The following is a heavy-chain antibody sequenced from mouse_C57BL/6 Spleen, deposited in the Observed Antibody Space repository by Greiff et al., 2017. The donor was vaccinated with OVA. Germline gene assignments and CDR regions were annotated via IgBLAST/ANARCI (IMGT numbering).Heavy chain of an antibody. CDR3: TRVTTVVDFDY. CDR2: ISSGGDYI. J-gene: IGHJ2*01. D-gene: IGHD1-1*01. CDR1: GFTFSSYA. Sequence: EVKLVESGEGLVKPGGSLKLSCAASGFTFSSYAMSWVRQTPEKRLEWVAYISSGGDYIYYADTVKGRFTISRDNARNTLYLQMSSLKSEDTAMYYCTRVTTVVDFDYWGQGTTLTVSS. V-gene: IGHV5-9-1*02.